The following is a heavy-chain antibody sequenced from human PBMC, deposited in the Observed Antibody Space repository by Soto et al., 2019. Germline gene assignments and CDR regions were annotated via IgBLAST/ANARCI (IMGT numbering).Heavy chain of an antibody. Sequence: EVQLVESGGGLVQSGGSLRLSCVGSGFTFSVYWMTWVRQAPGKGLEWVANIKQDGSEKYYVDSVKGRFTISRDNAKNPLHLQMNSLRAEDMAVYYCAREGTGSNALDHWGQGTLVTVSS. CDR1: GFTFSVYW. CDR3: AREGTGSNALDH. J-gene: IGHJ4*02. D-gene: IGHD2-2*01. CDR2: IKQDGSEK. V-gene: IGHV3-7*01.